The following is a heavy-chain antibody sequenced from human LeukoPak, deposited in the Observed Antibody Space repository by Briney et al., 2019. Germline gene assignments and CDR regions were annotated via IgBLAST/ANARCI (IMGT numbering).Heavy chain of an antibody. J-gene: IGHJ4*02. V-gene: IGHV3-30-3*01. CDR2: ISYDGSNK. Sequence: GGSLRLSCAASGFTFSSYAMHWVRQAPGKGLEGGAVISYDGSNKYYADSVKGRFTISRDNSKNTLYLQMNSLRAEDTAVYYCARGLVLGPKTHFDYWGQGTLVTVSS. D-gene: IGHD6-19*01. CDR1: GFTFSSYA. CDR3: ARGLVLGPKTHFDY.